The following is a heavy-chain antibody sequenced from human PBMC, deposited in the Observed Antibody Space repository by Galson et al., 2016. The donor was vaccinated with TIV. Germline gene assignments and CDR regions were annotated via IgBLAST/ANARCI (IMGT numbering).Heavy chain of an antibody. CDR1: GGSISSYS. D-gene: IGHD2-8*01. CDR2: IYYTGTT. Sequence: SETLSLTCTVSGGSISSYSWSWIRQPPGKGLEWIGNIYYTGTTNSNPSLKSRVTISGDISKNQFSLKLRSVTAADTAVYYCARDNANFPRALDYWGQGTLVTVSS. V-gene: IGHV4-59*01. J-gene: IGHJ4*02. CDR3: ARDNANFPRALDY.